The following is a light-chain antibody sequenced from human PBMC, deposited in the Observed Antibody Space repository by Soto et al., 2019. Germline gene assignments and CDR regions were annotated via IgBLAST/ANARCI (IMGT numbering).Light chain of an antibody. CDR1: QSISSW. CDR3: QQYNSYP. CDR2: DAS. Sequence: DIQMTQSPSTLSASVGDRVTITCRASQSISSWLAWYQQKPGKAPKLLIYDASSLESGVPSRFSGSGSGTEFTLTISSLQPDDFATYSCQQYNSYPFGGGTKVEIK. V-gene: IGKV1-5*01. J-gene: IGKJ4*01.